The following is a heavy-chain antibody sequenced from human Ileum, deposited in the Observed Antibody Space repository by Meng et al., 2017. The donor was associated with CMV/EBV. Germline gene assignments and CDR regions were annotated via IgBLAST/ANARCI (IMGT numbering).Heavy chain of an antibody. Sequence: EGHVVESGGGLTQRGGSLRLSGAAFGFTFSNYWMQWVSQVPGKGLVWVSRIKSDGTGITYVDSVKGRFTISRDNAKNTLYLQMTNLRVDDTAVYYCTRDYWGIPDYWGQGTLVTVSS. CDR3: TRDYWGIPDY. D-gene: IGHD7-27*01. V-gene: IGHV3-74*01. CDR1: GFTFSNYW. CDR2: IKSDGTGI. J-gene: IGHJ4*02.